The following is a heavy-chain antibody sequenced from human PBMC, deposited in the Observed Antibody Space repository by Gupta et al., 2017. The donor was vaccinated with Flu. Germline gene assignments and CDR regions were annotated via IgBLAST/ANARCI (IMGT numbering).Heavy chain of an antibody. CDR3: TTDLSGGYAFDL. Sequence: EVRLVESGGGLVKPGGSLRLSCAASEFTFYNAWMSWVRQAPGKGLEWVGRIKSEADGGTTDFAAPVKGRFSISRDDSKNTVYLQMNSLKSEDTAVYYCTTDLSGGYAFDLWGQGTMVTVSS. D-gene: IGHD2-15*01. CDR2: IKSEADGGTT. J-gene: IGHJ3*01. CDR1: EFTFYNAW. V-gene: IGHV3-15*01.